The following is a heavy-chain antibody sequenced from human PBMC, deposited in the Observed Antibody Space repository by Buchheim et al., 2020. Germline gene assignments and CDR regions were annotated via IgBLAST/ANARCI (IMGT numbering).Heavy chain of an antibody. V-gene: IGHV3-23*01. CDR1: GISFSNYA. J-gene: IGHJ4*02. CDR3: VTLAGGCGSDCYSIVRYYFDS. CDR2: ISGSGGST. D-gene: IGHD2-21*02. Sequence: EVQLLESGGGFVQPGGSLRLSCAASGISFSNYAMTWVRQAPGKGLEWVSDISGSGGSTHYTGSVKGRFTISRDNSKNTLYLQMNSLRVADTSLYYCVTLAGGCGSDCYSIVRYYFDSWGQGTL.